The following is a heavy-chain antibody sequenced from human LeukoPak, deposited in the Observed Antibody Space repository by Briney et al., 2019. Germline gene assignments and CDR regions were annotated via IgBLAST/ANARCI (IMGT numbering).Heavy chain of an antibody. Sequence: WGSLRLTCTVSGFTVTSPHMDRVRQAPGKGPEWVALIYDDGGTVYADSVKGRFTISRDNSKNMVYLQMNSLRPKDSAVYYCARDRAGRRSSWVEFDLWGQGTLVTVSS. V-gene: IGHV3-53*05. CDR3: ARDRAGRRSSWVEFDL. CDR1: GFTVTSPH. CDR2: IYDDGGT. J-gene: IGHJ5*02. D-gene: IGHD3-10*01.